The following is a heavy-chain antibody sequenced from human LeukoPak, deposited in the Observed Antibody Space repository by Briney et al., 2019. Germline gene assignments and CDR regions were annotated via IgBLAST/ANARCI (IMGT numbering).Heavy chain of an antibody. CDR2: ISGSGGST. Sequence: GGSLRLSCAASGFTFSSYAMSWVRQAPGKGLEWVSAISGSGGSTYYADSVKGRFTISRDNSKNTLYLQMNNLRAEDTAVYYCAKDSYYDSRDRVFDYWGQGTLVTVSS. J-gene: IGHJ4*02. CDR3: AKDSYYDSRDRVFDY. CDR1: GFTFSSYA. D-gene: IGHD3-22*01. V-gene: IGHV3-23*01.